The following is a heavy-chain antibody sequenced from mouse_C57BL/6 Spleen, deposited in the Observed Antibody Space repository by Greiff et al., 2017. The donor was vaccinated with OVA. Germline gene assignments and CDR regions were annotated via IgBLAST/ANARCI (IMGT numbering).Heavy chain of an antibody. Sequence: QVQLQQPGAELVKPGASVKLSCKASGYTFTSYWMHWVKQRPGQGLEWIGMIHPNSGSTNYNEKFKSKATLTVDKSSSTAYMQLSSLTSEDSAVYYCARFGSLYSNNFDYWGQGTTLTVSS. J-gene: IGHJ2*01. D-gene: IGHD2-5*01. CDR3: ARFGSLYSNNFDY. CDR1: GYTFTSYW. CDR2: IHPNSGST. V-gene: IGHV1-64*01.